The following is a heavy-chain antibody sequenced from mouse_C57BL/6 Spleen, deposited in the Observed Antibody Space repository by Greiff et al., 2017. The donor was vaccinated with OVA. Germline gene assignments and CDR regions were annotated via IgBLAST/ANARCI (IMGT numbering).Heavy chain of an antibody. CDR3: ARRGMVTTGYYAMDY. CDR1: GYAFSSSW. D-gene: IGHD2-2*01. J-gene: IGHJ4*01. Sequence: QVQLKQSGPELVKPGASVKISCKASGYAFSSSWMNWVKQRPGKGLEWIGRIYPGDGDTNYNGKFKGKATLTADKSSSTAYMQLSSLTSEDSAVYFCARRGMVTTGYYAMDYWGQGTSVTVSS. CDR2: IYPGDGDT. V-gene: IGHV1-82*01.